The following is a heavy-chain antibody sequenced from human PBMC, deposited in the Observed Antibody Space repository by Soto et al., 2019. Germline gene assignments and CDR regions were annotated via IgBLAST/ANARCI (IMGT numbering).Heavy chain of an antibody. V-gene: IGHV4-61*01. Sequence: SVTLSLTCTTSDGSVSNGSYYWSWIRQRPLKGLELIGYIYYSVSTNYNPSLKSRVTISVDTSKNQFSLKLSSVTAADTAVYYCARDSDSSGWWNTYYYGMDVWGQGTTVTGSS. D-gene: IGHD6-19*01. J-gene: IGHJ6*02. CDR3: ARDSDSSGWWNTYYYGMDV. CDR2: IYYSVST. CDR1: DGSVSNGSYY.